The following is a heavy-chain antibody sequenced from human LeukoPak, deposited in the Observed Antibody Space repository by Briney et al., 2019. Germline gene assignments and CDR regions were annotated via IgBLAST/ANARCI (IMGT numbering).Heavy chain of an antibody. Sequence: SETLSLTCAVYGGSFSGYYWSWIRQPPGKGLEWIGEINHSGSTNYNPSLKSRVTISVDTSKNQFSLKLSSVTAADTAVYYCARVSTTYYYGSGSYSHFDYWGQGTLVTVSS. CDR2: INHSGST. CDR1: GGSFSGYY. V-gene: IGHV4-34*01. CDR3: ARVSTTYYYGSGSYSHFDY. J-gene: IGHJ4*02. D-gene: IGHD3-10*01.